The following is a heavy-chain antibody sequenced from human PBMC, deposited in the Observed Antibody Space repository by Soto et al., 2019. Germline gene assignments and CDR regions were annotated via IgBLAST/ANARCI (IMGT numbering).Heavy chain of an antibody. CDR3: ARDASQFCTGPSCFGMS. Sequence: SETLSLTCSVSGGSISAGDYFWTWVRQPPGKGLEWIGYIYYSGMTYYNPSLKSRLTISVDIFKNQFSLRLNSVTAADTAVYYCARDASQFCTGPSCFGMSWGQGTLVTVSS. D-gene: IGHD2-2*01. CDR1: GGSISAGDYF. V-gene: IGHV4-30-4*01. CDR2: IYYSGMT. J-gene: IGHJ5*02.